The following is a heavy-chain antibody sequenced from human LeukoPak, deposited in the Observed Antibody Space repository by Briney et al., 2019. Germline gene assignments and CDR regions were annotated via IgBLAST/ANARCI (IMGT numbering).Heavy chain of an antibody. Sequence: GESLKISCKGSGYSFTSYWIGWVRQMPGKGLEWMGIIYPGDSDTRYSPSFQGQVTISADKSISTAYLQWSSLKASDTAMYYYARQRGYCSGGSCYPDAFDIWGQGTMVTVSS. V-gene: IGHV5-51*01. CDR2: IYPGDSDT. CDR1: GYSFTSYW. J-gene: IGHJ3*02. D-gene: IGHD2-15*01. CDR3: ARQRGYCSGGSCYPDAFDI.